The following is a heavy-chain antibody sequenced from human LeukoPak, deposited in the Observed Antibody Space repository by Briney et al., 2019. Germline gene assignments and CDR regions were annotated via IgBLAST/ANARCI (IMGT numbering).Heavy chain of an antibody. D-gene: IGHD5-12*01. J-gene: IGHJ6*02. Sequence: SETLSLTCTVSGASVNHYYWGWIRQLPPGKGLEWIGYFYYSGSTNYNPSHKSRVSISADTSKNQFSLNLTSVTAADTAVYYCARLGNSGYKGGGMDVWGPGTTVTVSS. V-gene: IGHV4-59*02. CDR3: ARLGNSGYKGGGMDV. CDR2: FYYSGST. CDR1: GASVNHYY.